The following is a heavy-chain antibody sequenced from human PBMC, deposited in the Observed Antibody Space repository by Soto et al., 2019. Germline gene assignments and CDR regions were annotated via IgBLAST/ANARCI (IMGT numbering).Heavy chain of an antibody. CDR3: AKDQGSSWYEIDY. CDR2: LSGSGGST. CDR1: GFTFSNYA. V-gene: IGHV3-23*01. Sequence: EVQLLESGGGMVQPGGSLRLSCAASGFTFSNYAVTWVRQAPGKGQEWVSTLSGSGGSTYYADSVKGRFTISRDNSKNTLYLQMNSLRAEDTAVYYCAKDQGSSWYEIDYWGQGTLVTVSS. D-gene: IGHD6-13*01. J-gene: IGHJ4*02.